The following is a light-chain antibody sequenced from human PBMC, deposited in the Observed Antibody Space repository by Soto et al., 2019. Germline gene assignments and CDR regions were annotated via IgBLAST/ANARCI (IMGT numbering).Light chain of an antibody. CDR1: QSVSSN. J-gene: IGKJ1*01. Sequence: EIVMTQSPSTLSVSPGERATLSCRASQSVSSNLAWYQQKPGQAPRLLIYGASTRATGIPARFSGSGSGTEFAHTISGLQSEDFAVYYCQQYNNWPPGTFGQGTKVEIK. CDR3: QQYNNWPPGT. V-gene: IGKV3-15*01. CDR2: GAS.